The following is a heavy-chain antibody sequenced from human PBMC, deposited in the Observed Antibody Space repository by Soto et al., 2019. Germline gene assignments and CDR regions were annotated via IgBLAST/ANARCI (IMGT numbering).Heavy chain of an antibody. CDR3: AKVAGGRGDAFDI. CDR1: GFTFSSYG. Sequence: VQLVESGGGVVQPGRSLRLSCAASGFTFSSYGMHWVRQAPGKGLEWVAVISYDGSNKYYADSVKGRFTISRDNSKNTLYLQMNSLRAEDTAVYYCAKVAGGRGDAFDIWGQGTMVTVSS. V-gene: IGHV3-30*18. D-gene: IGHD3-10*01. J-gene: IGHJ3*02. CDR2: ISYDGSNK.